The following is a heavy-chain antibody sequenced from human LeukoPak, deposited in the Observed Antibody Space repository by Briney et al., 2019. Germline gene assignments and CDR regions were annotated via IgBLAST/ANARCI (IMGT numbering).Heavy chain of an antibody. Sequence: PSETLSLTCTVSGGSISSYYWSWIRQPPGKGLEWIGYIYYSGSTNYNPSLKSRVTISVDTSKNQFSLKLSSVTAADTAVYYCASGITIFGVVIISYYWGQGTLVTVSS. CDR2: IYYSGST. D-gene: IGHD3-3*01. CDR3: ASGITIFGVVIISYY. J-gene: IGHJ4*02. CDR1: GGSISSYY. V-gene: IGHV4-59*01.